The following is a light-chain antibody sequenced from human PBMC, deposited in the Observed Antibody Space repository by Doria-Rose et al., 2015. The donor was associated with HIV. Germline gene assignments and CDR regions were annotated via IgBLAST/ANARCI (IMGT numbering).Light chain of an antibody. Sequence: TQSPGTLSLSPGERATLSCRASQSFSSTYLAWYQQKPGQAPSLLIYDVSTRATGIPDRFSASGSGTDFTLTINRLGPEDFALYYCHQYGTSWTFGQGTKVEI. V-gene: IGKV3-20*01. CDR3: HQYGTSWT. CDR2: DVS. CDR1: QSFSSTY. J-gene: IGKJ1*01.